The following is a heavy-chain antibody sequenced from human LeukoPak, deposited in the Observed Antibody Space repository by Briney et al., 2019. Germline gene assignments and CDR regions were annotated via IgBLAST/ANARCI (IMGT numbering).Heavy chain of an antibody. J-gene: IGHJ4*02. CDR1: GGSISSYY. D-gene: IGHD5-18*01. CDR3: ARHDVDTAMVVFDY. V-gene: IGHV4-59*08. Sequence: SETLSLTCTVSGGSISSYYWSWIRQPPGKGLEWIGYIYYSGSTNYNPSLKSRVTISVDTSKNQFSLKLSSVTAADTAVYYCARHDVDTAMVVFDYWGQGTLSPSPQ. CDR2: IYYSGST.